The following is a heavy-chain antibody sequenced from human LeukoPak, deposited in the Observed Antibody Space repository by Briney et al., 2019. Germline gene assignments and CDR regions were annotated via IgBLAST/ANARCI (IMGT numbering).Heavy chain of an antibody. J-gene: IGHJ3*02. CDR3: AKETSRAFDI. CDR1: GFTFSSYA. V-gene: IGHV3-23*01. CDR2: ITGSGAYR. Sequence: GGSLTLSCAASGFTFSSYAMNWVRQAPGKGLEWVSVITGSGAYRYYADSVKGRFTISRDNSKNTLYLQMNSLRAEDTAVYYCAKETSRAFDIWGQGTMVTVSS.